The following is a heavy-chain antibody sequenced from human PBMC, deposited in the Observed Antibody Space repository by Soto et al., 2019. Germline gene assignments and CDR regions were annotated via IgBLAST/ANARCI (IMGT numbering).Heavy chain of an antibody. V-gene: IGHV3-53*01. D-gene: IGHD3-10*01. CDR1: GFTVSNNY. CDR2: IYSGGYT. J-gene: IGHJ4*02. CDR3: APRPGGGGY. Sequence: EVQLVESGGGLIQPGGSLKLSCAVSGFTVSNNYMSWVRQAPGKGLEGVSVIYSGGYTAYGDSVKGRFTISRDNSKNTIYLQINGLGAHHPAVYYCAPRPGGGGYWGQGTLVTVSS.